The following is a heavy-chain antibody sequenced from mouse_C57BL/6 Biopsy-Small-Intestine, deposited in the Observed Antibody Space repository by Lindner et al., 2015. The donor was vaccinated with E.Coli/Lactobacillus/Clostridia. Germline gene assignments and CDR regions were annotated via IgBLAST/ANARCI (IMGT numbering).Heavy chain of an antibody. CDR1: GFTFSDYG. V-gene: IGHV5-17*01. Sequence: VQLQESGGGLVKPGGSLKLSCAASGFTFSDYGMHWVRQAPEKGLEWVAYISSGSSTIYYADAVKGRFTISRDNAKNTLFLQMTSLRSEDTAMYYCARGNDGSFDYWGQGTTLTVSS. CDR2: ISSGSSTI. CDR3: ARGNDGSFDY. D-gene: IGHD2-3*01. J-gene: IGHJ2*01.